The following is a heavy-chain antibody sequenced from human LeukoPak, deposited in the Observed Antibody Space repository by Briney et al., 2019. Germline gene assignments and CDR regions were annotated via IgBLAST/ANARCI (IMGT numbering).Heavy chain of an antibody. J-gene: IGHJ4*02. CDR3: AREEVKSFDN. CDR1: RFTFDYYA. CDR2: IKQDGSET. V-gene: IGHV3-7*03. Sequence: GGSLRLSCAASRFTFDYYAMTWVRQAPGKGLEWVANIKQDGSETSYVTSVRGRFTISRDNAKNSLYLQMNNLRVEDTAVYFCAREEVKSFDNWGQGTLVTVSS.